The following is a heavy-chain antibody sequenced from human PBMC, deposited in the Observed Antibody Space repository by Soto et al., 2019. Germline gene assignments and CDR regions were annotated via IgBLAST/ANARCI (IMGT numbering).Heavy chain of an antibody. CDR1: GGTFSSYT. V-gene: IGHV1-69*08. D-gene: IGHD5-12*01. CDR2: IIPILGIA. J-gene: IGHJ6*02. CDR3: ARDGGYDSDYCYGMDV. Sequence: QVQLVQSGAEVKKPGSSVKVSCKASGGTFSSYTISWVRQAPGQGLEWMGRIIPILGIANYAQKFQGRVTITADKATSTAYMELSSLRSEDTAVYYCARDGGYDSDYCYGMDVWGQGTTVTVSS.